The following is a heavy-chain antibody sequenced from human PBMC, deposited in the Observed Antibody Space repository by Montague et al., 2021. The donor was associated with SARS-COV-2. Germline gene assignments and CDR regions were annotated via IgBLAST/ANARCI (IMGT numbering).Heavy chain of an antibody. Sequence: SRRLSCAASGFTVGGNYMSWVRQAPGKGLEWVSVIYSGGSPYYADSVRGRFTISRDNSKNTLYLQMNSLRAEDTAVYFCARGGSDISADGLPYFDDWGQGTLVTVSS. CDR2: IYSGGSP. D-gene: IGHD3-16*01. J-gene: IGHJ4*02. V-gene: IGHV3-53*01. CDR3: ARGGSDISADGLPYFDD. CDR1: GFTVGGNY.